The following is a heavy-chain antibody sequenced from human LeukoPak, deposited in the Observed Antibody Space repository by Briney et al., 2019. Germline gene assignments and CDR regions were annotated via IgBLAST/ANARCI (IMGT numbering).Heavy chain of an antibody. J-gene: IGHJ4*02. V-gene: IGHV3-9*01. CDR3: AKDIGCSSGTCYFPNYFDY. CDR2: ISWNNNNM. Sequence: GGSLRLSCTASGFTFDDYAMHWVRQAPGKGLEWVSGISWNNNNMDYADSVKGRFTISRDNAKNSLYLQMNSLRTEDTAFYFCAKDIGCSSGTCYFPNYFDYWGQGTLVTVSS. D-gene: IGHD2-15*01. CDR1: GFTFDDYA.